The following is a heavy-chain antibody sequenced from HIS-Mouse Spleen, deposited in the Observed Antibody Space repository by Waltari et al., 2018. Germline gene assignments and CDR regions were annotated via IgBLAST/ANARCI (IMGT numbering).Heavy chain of an antibody. J-gene: IGHJ2*01. V-gene: IGHV4-59*01. CDR2: IYYSGST. D-gene: IGHD3-22*01. Sequence: QVQLQESGPGLVKPSETLSLTCTVSGGSISSYYWSWIRQPPGKGLEWIGYIYYSGSTNSNPSLKSRVTISVDTSKNQFSLKLSSVTAADTAVYYCARACYDSSGYYYGYWYFDLWGRGTLVTVSS. CDR3: ARACYDSSGYYYGYWYFDL. CDR1: GGSISSYY.